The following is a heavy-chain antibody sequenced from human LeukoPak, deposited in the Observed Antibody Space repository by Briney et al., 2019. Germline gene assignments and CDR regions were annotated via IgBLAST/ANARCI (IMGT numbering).Heavy chain of an antibody. CDR3: AKDSDTSGYYHSAFDI. V-gene: IGHV3-9*01. CDR1: GFTFDDYA. D-gene: IGHD3-22*01. J-gene: IGHJ3*02. Sequence: GGSLRLSCAASGFTFDDYAMHWVRQGPGKGLEWVSGISWNSGSIDYADSVKGRFTISRDNAKNSLYLQMNSLRPDDTALYYRAKDSDTSGYYHSAFDIWGQGTMVTVSS. CDR2: ISWNSGSI.